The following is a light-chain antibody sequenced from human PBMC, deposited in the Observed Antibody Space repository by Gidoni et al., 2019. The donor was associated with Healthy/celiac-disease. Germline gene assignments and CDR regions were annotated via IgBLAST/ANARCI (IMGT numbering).Light chain of an antibody. V-gene: IGKV1-39*01. J-gene: IGKJ3*01. CDR3: QQTKTAPFT. CDR2: ASS. CDR1: ENIDNR. Sequence: DIQMTQSPSSLSASVGDRVTITCRDNENIDNRLNWYRQTPGKAPELLIYASSNLRGGVPSRFSGSGFGTDFTLSISGLQSEDLANYYCQQTKTAPFTFGPGTKVDLK.